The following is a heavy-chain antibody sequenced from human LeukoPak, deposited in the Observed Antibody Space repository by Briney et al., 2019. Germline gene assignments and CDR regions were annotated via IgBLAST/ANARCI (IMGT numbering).Heavy chain of an antibody. CDR3: AREGYVSFDY. V-gene: IGHV4-34*01. Sequence: SETLSLTCAVYGGSFSGYYWSWIRQPPGKGLEWIGEINHSGSTNYNPYLKSRVTISVNTSKNRLSLRLSSVTAADTAVYYCAREGYVSFDYWGQGTLVTVSS. J-gene: IGHJ4*02. CDR2: INHSGST. CDR1: GGSFSGYY. D-gene: IGHD5-12*01.